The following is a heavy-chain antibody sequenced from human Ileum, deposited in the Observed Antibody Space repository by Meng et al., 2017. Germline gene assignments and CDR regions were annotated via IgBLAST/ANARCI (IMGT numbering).Heavy chain of an antibody. CDR1: VFTLRRYW. V-gene: IGHV3-74*01. D-gene: IGHD2-2*01. Sequence: VRLAESGGGVAVPGVSWRLSCVASVFTLRRYWLHWVRQAPGKGLVWLSRINHDGRGTHYADAVKGRFTISRDNAKNTLYLQINSLRAEDTGVYYCGPESTGDDWGQGTLVTISS. CDR2: INHDGRGT. J-gene: IGHJ4*02. CDR3: GPESTGDD.